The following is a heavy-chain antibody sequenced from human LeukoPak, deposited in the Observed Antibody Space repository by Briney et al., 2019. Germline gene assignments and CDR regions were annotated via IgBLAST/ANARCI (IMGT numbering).Heavy chain of an antibody. J-gene: IGHJ4*02. Sequence: GGSLRLSCAASGFTFSSYWMSWVRQAPGKGLEWVANIKQDGSEKYYVDSVKGRFTISRDNAKNSLYLQMNSLRAEDTAVYYCARFYYDYVWGSYRYTQFDYWGQGTLVTVSS. D-gene: IGHD3-16*02. CDR2: IKQDGSEK. V-gene: IGHV3-7*01. CDR3: ARFYYDYVWGSYRYTQFDY. CDR1: GFTFSSYW.